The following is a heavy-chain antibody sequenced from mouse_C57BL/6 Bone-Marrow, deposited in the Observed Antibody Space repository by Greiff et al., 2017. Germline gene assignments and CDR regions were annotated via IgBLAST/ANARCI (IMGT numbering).Heavy chain of an antibody. CDR3: ARRGWLLHWYFDV. Sequence: EVQLQQSGPELVKPGASVKISCKASGYTFTDYYMNWVKQSHGKSLEWIGDINPNNGGTSYNQKFKGKATLTVDKSSSTAYMELRSLTSEDSAVYYCARRGWLLHWYFDVWGTGTTVTVSS. CDR2: INPNNGGT. V-gene: IGHV1-26*01. D-gene: IGHD2-3*01. CDR1: GYTFTDYY. J-gene: IGHJ1*03.